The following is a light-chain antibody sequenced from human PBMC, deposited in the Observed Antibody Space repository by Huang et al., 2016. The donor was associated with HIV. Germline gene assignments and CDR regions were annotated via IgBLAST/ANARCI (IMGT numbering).Light chain of an antibody. CDR3: QQHYSSPPT. CDR1: QSLLYNSNNKNY. Sequence: DIVMTQSPDSLAVSLGERATINCKSSQSLLYNSNNKNYLAWYQQKPGQPPNLLICWASLRKSGVPDRFSGSGSETDFTLTISSLQAEDVAVYYCQQHYSSPPTFGQGTKLEIK. J-gene: IGKJ2*01. V-gene: IGKV4-1*01. CDR2: WAS.